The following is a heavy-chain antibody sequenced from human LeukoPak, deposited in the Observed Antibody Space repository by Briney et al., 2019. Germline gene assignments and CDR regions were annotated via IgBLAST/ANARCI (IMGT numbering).Heavy chain of an antibody. CDR2: ISAYNGNT. CDR1: GYTFISYG. D-gene: IGHD4-11*01. V-gene: IGHV1-18*01. J-gene: IGHJ4*02. CDR3: ARVGDDYSDYNFDY. Sequence: GASVKVSCKASGYTFISYGISWVRQAPGQGLEWMGWISAYNGNTNYAQKIQGRVTMTTDTSTSTAYMELRSLRSDDTAVYYCARVGDDYSDYNFDYWGQGTLVTVSS.